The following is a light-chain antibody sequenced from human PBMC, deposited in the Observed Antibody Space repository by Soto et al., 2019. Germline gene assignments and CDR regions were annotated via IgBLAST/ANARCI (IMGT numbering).Light chain of an antibody. Sequence: EIVLTQSPATLSLSPWERATLSCRASQSVRSYLAWYQQKPGQAPRLLIYDTSNRATGIPDRFSGSGSGTDFTLTISSLESEDFAVYYCHQRSTWPLTFGGGTKVEIK. CDR2: DTS. V-gene: IGKV3-11*01. CDR1: QSVRSY. CDR3: HQRSTWPLT. J-gene: IGKJ4*01.